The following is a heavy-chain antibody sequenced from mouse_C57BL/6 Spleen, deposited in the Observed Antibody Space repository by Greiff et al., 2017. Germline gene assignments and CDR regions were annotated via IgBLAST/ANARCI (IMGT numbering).Heavy chain of an antibody. CDR3: TRGLPRAWMAY. Sequence: VQLQQSGAELVRPGASVTLSCKASGYTFTDYEMHWVKQTPVHGLEWIGAIDPETGGTAYNQKFKGKAILTADKSYSPAYMELRSLTSEDSAVYYCTRGLPRAWMAYWGQGTLVTVSA. V-gene: IGHV1-15*01. D-gene: IGHD3-1*01. J-gene: IGHJ3*01. CDR2: IDPETGGT. CDR1: GYTFTDYE.